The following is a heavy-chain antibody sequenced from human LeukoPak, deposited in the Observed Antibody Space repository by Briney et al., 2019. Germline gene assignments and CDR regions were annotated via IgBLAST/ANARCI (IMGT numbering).Heavy chain of an antibody. CDR1: GYTFTSYG. CDR2: ISAYNGNT. CDR3: ARVLLWFGEFDDASDI. Sequence: GASVKVSCKASGYTFTSYGISWVRQAPGQGLEWMGWISAYNGNTNYAQKLQGRVTMTTDTSTSTAYMELRSLRSHYTAVYYSARVLLWFGEFDDASDIWGQGTMVTVSS. V-gene: IGHV1-18*01. J-gene: IGHJ3*02. D-gene: IGHD3-10*01.